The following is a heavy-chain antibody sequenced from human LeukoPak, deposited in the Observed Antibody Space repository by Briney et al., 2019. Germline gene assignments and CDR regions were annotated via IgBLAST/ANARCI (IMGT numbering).Heavy chain of an antibody. V-gene: IGHV4-59*08. J-gene: IGHJ4*02. CDR1: GGSISSYY. CDR3: ARRSSGWPFDN. CDR2: IHYRGST. D-gene: IGHD6-19*01. Sequence: KPSETLSLTCTVSGGSISSYYWSWIRQPPGKGLEWIGYIHYRGSTNYNPSLKSRVTISVDTSKNQFSLNVSSVTAADTAIYYCARRSSGWPFDNWGQGRLVTVSS.